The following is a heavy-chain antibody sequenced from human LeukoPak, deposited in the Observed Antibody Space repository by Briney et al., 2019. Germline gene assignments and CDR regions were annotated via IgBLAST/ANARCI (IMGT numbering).Heavy chain of an antibody. CDR1: GFTFSRYW. CDR3: ARDICSGIGCYPRAPFDY. CDR2: MNSDGSNT. D-gene: IGHD2-15*01. V-gene: IGHV3-74*01. J-gene: IGHJ4*02. Sequence: PGGSLGLSCAASGFTFSRYWMHWVRQAPGGGLGWVSRMNSDGSNTNYADSVKGRFTISRDNAKNTLYLQMNSLRADDTAVYYCARDICSGIGCYPRAPFDYWGQGTLVTVSS.